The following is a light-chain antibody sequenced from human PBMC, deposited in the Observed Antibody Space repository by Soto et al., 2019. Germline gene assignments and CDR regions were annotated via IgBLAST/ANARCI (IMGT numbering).Light chain of an antibody. CDR1: ESVSSN. CDR2: GAS. Sequence: EVVMTQSPATLSVSPGERATLSCRASESVSSNLAWYQQRPGQAPRLVIYGASTRATGIPARFSGGGSGTAFTLTISSLQSEDFAVYYCQQYGSSRTFGQGTKVDIK. CDR3: QQYGSSRT. J-gene: IGKJ1*01. V-gene: IGKV3-15*01.